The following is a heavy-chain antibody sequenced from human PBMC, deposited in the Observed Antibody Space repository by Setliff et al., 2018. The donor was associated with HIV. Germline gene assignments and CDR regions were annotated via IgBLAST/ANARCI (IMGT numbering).Heavy chain of an antibody. D-gene: IGHD3-10*01. V-gene: IGHV3-9*01. CDR2: VTCNSGTV. CDR1: GFNFDDYS. Sequence: PGGSLRLSCAASGFNFDDYSMHWVRQGPGKGPEWVSGVTCNSGTVGYADSVKGRFTISRDNSKNTLYLQMNSLRLEDTALYHCVKDYAVRGGKSDAFNIWGQGTVVTVSS. J-gene: IGHJ3*02. CDR3: VKDYAVRGGKSDAFNI.